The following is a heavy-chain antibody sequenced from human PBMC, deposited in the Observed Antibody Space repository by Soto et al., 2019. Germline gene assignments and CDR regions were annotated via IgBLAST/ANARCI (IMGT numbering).Heavy chain of an antibody. CDR2: ISYDGSNK. CDR3: ARDGPLRSGWHKRSFDY. CDR1: GFTFSSYA. J-gene: IGHJ4*02. D-gene: IGHD6-19*01. Sequence: PGGSLRLSCAASGFTFSSYAMHWVRQAPGKGLEWVAVISYDGSNKYYADSVKGRFTISRDNSKNTLYLQMNSLGAEDTAVYYCARDGPLRSGWHKRSFDYWGQGTLVTVSS. V-gene: IGHV3-30-3*01.